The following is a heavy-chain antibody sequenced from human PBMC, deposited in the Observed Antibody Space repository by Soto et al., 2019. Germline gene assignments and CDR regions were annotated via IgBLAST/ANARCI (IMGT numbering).Heavy chain of an antibody. CDR2: IHYSGST. D-gene: IGHD3-22*01. V-gene: IGHV4-34*01. J-gene: IGHJ4*02. CDR3: ASQHYYDSSGYYVVY. Sequence: SETLSLTCAVYGGSFSGYYWGWIRQPPGKGLEWIGNIHYSGSTYYDSSLKSRVTISVDTSKNQFSLKLSSVTAADTAMYDCASQHYYDSSGYYVVYWGQGTLVTVSS. CDR1: GGSFSGYY.